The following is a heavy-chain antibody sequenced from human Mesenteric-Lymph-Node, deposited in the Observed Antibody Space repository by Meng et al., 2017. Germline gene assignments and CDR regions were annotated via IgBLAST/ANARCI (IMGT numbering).Heavy chain of an antibody. CDR3: VRDSRPRHFDY. CDR1: GYTSDG. Sequence: QVQLVQSGAEVKKPGASVKVSCEASGYTSDGFSWVRQAPGQGLEWMGWISTYNGNTNYAQKLQGRVTMTTDTSTSTAYMELRSLRSDDTAVYYCVRDSRPRHFDYWGQGTLVTVSS. J-gene: IGHJ4*02. CDR2: ISTYNGNT. D-gene: IGHD6-13*01. V-gene: IGHV1-18*01.